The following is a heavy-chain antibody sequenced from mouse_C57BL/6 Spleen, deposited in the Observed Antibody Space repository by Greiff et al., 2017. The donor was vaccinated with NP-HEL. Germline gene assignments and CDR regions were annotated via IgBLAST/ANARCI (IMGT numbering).Heavy chain of an antibody. D-gene: IGHD1-1*01. J-gene: IGHJ2*01. V-gene: IGHV5-6*01. CDR3: ARHITTVGADY. Sequence: EVMLVESGGDLVKPGGSLKLSCAASGFTFSSYGMSWVRQTPDKRLEWVATISSGGSYTYYPDSVKGRFTISRDNAKNTLYLQMSSLKSEDTAMYYCARHITTVGADYWGQGTTLTVSS. CDR1: GFTFSSYG. CDR2: ISSGGSYT.